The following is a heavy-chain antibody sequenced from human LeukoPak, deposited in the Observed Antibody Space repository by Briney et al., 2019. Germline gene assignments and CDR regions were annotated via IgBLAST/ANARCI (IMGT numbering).Heavy chain of an antibody. CDR1: GGSISSGSYY. CDR2: ISYSGSA. V-gene: IGHV4-31*03. J-gene: IGHJ2*01. Sequence: PSETLCLTCTVSGGSISSGSYYWTWIRQHPGKGLEWIGYISYSGSAYYNPSLKSRATISVDTSKNQFSLKMTSVSAADTAVYYSARAILTPSGYVWHFDLWGRGTLVSVSS. D-gene: IGHD3-3*01. CDR3: ARAILTPSGYVWHFDL.